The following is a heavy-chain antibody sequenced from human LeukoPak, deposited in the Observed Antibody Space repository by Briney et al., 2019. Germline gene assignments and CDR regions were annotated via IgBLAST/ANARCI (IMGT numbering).Heavy chain of an antibody. CDR2: INHSGST. V-gene: IGHV4-34*01. CDR3: ARDLHYYYDSSGYPYYFDY. J-gene: IGHJ4*02. CDR1: GGSFSGRY. D-gene: IGHD3-22*01. Sequence: SETLSLTCAVYGGSFSGRYWGWIRQPPGKGLEWIGQINHSGSTNYNPSLKSRVTISVDTSKNQFSLKLSSVTAADTAVYYCARDLHYYYDSSGYPYYFDYWGQGTLVTVSS.